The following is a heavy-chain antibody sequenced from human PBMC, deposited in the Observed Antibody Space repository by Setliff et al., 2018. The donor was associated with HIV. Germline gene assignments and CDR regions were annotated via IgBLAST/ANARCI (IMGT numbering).Heavy chain of an antibody. CDR2: IHYSGST. V-gene: IGHV4-31*03. J-gene: IGHJ6*03. CDR1: GGSISGDGSY. D-gene: IGHD3-22*01. CDR3: ARETYYYDASGPPSGYYMDV. Sequence: LSLTCTVSGGSISGDGSYWSWIRQPAGKGLEWIGYIHYSGSTDYSPSLKSRVTISVYTSKNQFSLKLSSVTAADTAVYFCARETYYYDASGPPSGYYMDVWGKGTTVTVSS.